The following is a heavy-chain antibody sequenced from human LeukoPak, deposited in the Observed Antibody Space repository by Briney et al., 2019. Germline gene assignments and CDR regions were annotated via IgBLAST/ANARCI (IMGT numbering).Heavy chain of an antibody. CDR1: GGSISSSSYY. D-gene: IGHD5-18*01. J-gene: IGHJ5*02. CDR3: ARTSDTGWFDP. Sequence: SSETLSLTCTVSGGSISSSSYYWGWIRQPPGKGLEWIGSIYHSGSTNYNPSLKSRVTISVDKSKNQFSLKLSSVTAADTAVYYCARTSDTGWFDPWGQGTLVTVSS. V-gene: IGHV4-39*07. CDR2: IYHSGST.